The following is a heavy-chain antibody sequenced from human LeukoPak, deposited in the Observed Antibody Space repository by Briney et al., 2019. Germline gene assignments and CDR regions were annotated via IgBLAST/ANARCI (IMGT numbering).Heavy chain of an antibody. Sequence: ASVKVSCKASGYTFTSYYMHWVRQAPGQGLEWMGIINPSDGSTSYAQKFQGRVTMTRDTSTSTVYMELSSLRSEDTAVYYCASSVTTQYYFDYWGQGTLVTVSS. J-gene: IGHJ4*02. CDR3: ASSVTTQYYFDY. D-gene: IGHD4-17*01. CDR2: INPSDGST. CDR1: GYTFTSYY. V-gene: IGHV1-46*01.